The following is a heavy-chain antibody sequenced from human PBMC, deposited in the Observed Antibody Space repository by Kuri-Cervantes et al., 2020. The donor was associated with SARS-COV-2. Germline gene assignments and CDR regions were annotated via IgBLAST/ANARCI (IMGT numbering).Heavy chain of an antibody. J-gene: IGHJ4*02. CDR3: ARDILSFLGTHYFDY. CDR1: GFTFSSYW. Sequence: GESLKISCAASGFTFSSYWMSWVRQAPGKGLEWVANIKQDGSEKYYVDSVKGRFTISRDNAKNSLYLQMNSLRAEDTAVYYCARDILSFLGTHYFDYWGQGTLVIVSS. CDR2: IKQDGSEK. V-gene: IGHV3-7*01. D-gene: IGHD3-16*02.